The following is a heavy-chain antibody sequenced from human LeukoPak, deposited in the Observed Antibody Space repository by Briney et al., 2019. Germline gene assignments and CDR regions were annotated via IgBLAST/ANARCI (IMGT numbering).Heavy chain of an antibody. J-gene: IGHJ4*02. Sequence: PSETLSLTCGASGYSISSGYYWDCIRQPPGKGLEWFGSINHSGNTYYNPSLKSRVTISVDTSKNQFSLQLNTLSAADTAVYYCASAGSSILSLFEDWGQGTLVTVSS. V-gene: IGHV4-38-2*01. CDR1: GYSISSGYY. D-gene: IGHD6-13*01. CDR3: ASAGSSILSLFED. CDR2: INHSGNT.